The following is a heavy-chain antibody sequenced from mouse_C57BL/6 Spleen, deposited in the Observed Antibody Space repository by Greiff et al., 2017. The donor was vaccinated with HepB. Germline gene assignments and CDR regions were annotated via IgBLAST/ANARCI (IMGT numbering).Heavy chain of an antibody. V-gene: IGHV1-80*01. D-gene: IGHD2-3*01. CDR1: GYAFSSYW. Sequence: LVESGAELVKPGASVKISCKASGYAFSSYWMNWVKQRPGKGLEWIGQIYPGDGDTNYNGKFKGKATLTADKSSSTAYMQLSSLTSEDSAVYFCARRYYDGYAMDYWGQGTSVTVSS. CDR3: ARRYYDGYAMDY. J-gene: IGHJ4*01. CDR2: IYPGDGDT.